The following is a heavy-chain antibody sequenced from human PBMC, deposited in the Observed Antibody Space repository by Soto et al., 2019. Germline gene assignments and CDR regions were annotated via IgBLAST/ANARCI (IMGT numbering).Heavy chain of an antibody. Sequence: ASVKVSCKASGYTFTSYGISWVRQAPGQGLEWMGWISAYNGNTNYAQKLQGRVTMTTDTSTSTAYMELRSLRSDDTAVYYCARDRDRDIAAAFDIWGQGTMVTVSS. D-gene: IGHD5-12*01. CDR3: ARDRDRDIAAAFDI. J-gene: IGHJ3*02. CDR1: GYTFTSYG. CDR2: ISAYNGNT. V-gene: IGHV1-18*01.